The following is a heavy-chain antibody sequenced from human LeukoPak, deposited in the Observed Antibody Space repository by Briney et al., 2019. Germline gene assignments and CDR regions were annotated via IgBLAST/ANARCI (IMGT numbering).Heavy chain of an antibody. CDR3: ARALYGSGWCQDY. V-gene: IGHV3-23*01. CDR2: ISNSVGTT. Sequence: GGSLRLSCAASGFTFSNYAMSWVRQAPGKGLEWVSTISNSVGTTYYAASVKGRFTISRDNSRNTLYLQVNSLRAEDTALYYCARALYGSGWCQDYWGQGTLVTVSS. D-gene: IGHD6-19*01. J-gene: IGHJ4*02. CDR1: GFTFSNYA.